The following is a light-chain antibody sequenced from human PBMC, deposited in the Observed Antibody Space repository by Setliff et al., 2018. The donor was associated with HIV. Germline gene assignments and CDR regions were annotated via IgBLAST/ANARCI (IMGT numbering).Light chain of an antibody. CDR3: SSYTSSGTLLV. CDR1: NSDIGGYDY. V-gene: IGLV2-14*01. Sequence: QSALTQPASVSGSPGQSITISCTGTNSDIGGYDYVYWYQQQPGKAPKLMIYEVSGRPSGVSYRFSGSKSGTTASLTISGLQTEDEADYFCSSYTSSGTLLVFGTGTKVTVL. J-gene: IGLJ1*01. CDR2: EVS.